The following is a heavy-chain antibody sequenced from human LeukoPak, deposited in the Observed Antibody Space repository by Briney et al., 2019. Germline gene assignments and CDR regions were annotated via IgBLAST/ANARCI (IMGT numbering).Heavy chain of an antibody. CDR3: GGDLWHSFVYF. CDR1: GYTFTDNY. D-gene: IGHD5-18*01. Sequence: ASVKVSCKPSGYTFTDNYMHWARQAPGQGLEWMGWINPNSGGTTYSQTFQGRVTMTRDTSISTAYMEVSSLRSDDTAVYYCGGDLWHSFVYFWGQRTLVTVSS. CDR2: INPNSGGT. J-gene: IGHJ4*02. V-gene: IGHV1-2*02.